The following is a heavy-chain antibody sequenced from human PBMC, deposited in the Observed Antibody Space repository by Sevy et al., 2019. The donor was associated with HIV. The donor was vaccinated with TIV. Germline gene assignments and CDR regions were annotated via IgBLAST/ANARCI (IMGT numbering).Heavy chain of an antibody. Sequence: GGSLRLSCAVSGFTLTTYAMHWVRQAPGKGLEWLSSISDDSRYIYYSDSVKGRFTISRANAKNLLFLQMNNLRVEDTAIYYCARDFTIFGVVSGIDYWGQGNLVTVSS. D-gene: IGHD3-3*01. V-gene: IGHV3-21*04. J-gene: IGHJ4*02. CDR1: GFTLTTYA. CDR2: ISDDSRYI. CDR3: ARDFTIFGVVSGIDY.